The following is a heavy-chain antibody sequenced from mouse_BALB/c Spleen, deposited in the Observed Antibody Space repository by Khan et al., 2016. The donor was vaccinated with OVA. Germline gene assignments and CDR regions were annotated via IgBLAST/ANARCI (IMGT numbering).Heavy chain of an antibody. CDR1: GFSLTNYG. J-gene: IGHJ4*01. D-gene: IGHD2-10*01. Sequence: VKLVESGPGLVAPSQSLSITCTISGFSLTNYGVHWVRQPPGKGLEWLVVIWSDGSTTYNSALKSRLTISKDNSKSQVFLKMNSVQTDDTAMYFCARQPYYHYNIMDYWGQGTSVTVSS. CDR3: ARQPYYHYNIMDY. V-gene: IGHV2-6-1*01. CDR2: IWSDGST.